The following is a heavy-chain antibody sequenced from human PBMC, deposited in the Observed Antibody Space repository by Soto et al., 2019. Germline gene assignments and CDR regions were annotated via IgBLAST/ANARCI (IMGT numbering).Heavy chain of an antibody. CDR1: GFTFSSYG. Sequence: GGSLRLSCAASGFTFSSYGMHWVRPAPGKGLEWVAVISYDGSNKYYADSVKGRFTISRDNSKNTLYLQMNSLRAEDTAVYYCAKDTFDYWGQGTLVTVSS. V-gene: IGHV3-30*18. CDR3: AKDTFDY. J-gene: IGHJ4*02. CDR2: ISYDGSNK.